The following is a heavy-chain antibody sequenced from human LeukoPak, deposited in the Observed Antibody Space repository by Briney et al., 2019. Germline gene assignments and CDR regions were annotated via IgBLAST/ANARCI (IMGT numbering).Heavy chain of an antibody. CDR3: TRVEAFGI. CDR1: GFTFSDSY. CDR2: ISSGGDTI. D-gene: IGHD1-1*01. V-gene: IGHV3-11*01. J-gene: IGHJ3*02. Sequence: GGSLRLSCAASGFTFSDSYMSWIRQAPGKGLEYVSYISSGGDTIYYADSVKGRFTISRDNAKNSLYLQMNSLRAEDTAVYYCTRVEAFGIWGQGTMVTVSS.